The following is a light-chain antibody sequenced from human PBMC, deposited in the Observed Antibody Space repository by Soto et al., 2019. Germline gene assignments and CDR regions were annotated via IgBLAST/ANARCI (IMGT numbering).Light chain of an antibody. Sequence: QSVLTQPHSVSGAPGQRVTISCTGSSSNIGAGHGVQWYQQPPGTAPKLLIYENNFRPSGVPVRFSGSKSGASASLAITGLQAEDDGDYYCQSYDTDLSVVFGGGTQLTV. CDR1: SSNIGAGHG. CDR2: ENN. V-gene: IGLV1-40*01. CDR3: QSYDTDLSVV. J-gene: IGLJ2*01.